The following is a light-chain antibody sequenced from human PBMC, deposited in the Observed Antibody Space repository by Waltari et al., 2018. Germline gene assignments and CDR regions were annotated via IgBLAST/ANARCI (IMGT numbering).Light chain of an antibody. J-gene: IGKJ4*01. Sequence: EIELTQSPATLSLSPGERATLSCRASQSVSTSLAWYQQKPGQAPRLLIHDASNRATGTPARFSGSGSGTDFTLTIGSLEPEDFAVYYCQQHGKWPLSFGGGTK. V-gene: IGKV3-11*01. CDR2: DAS. CDR3: QQHGKWPLS. CDR1: QSVSTS.